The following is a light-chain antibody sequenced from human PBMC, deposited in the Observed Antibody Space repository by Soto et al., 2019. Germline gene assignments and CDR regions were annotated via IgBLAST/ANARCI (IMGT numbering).Light chain of an antibody. J-gene: IGKJ3*01. CDR2: AAS. CDR1: QGIRNF. CDR3: QNYSSVPV. V-gene: IGKV1-27*01. Sequence: DIQMTQSPTSLSASVGDRVTITCRASQGIRNFVAWYQQKPGKAPKLLIYAASTLQSGVPSRFSGSGSGTYFTLTINSLQPEDVATYSCQNYSSVPVFGPGTKVEIK.